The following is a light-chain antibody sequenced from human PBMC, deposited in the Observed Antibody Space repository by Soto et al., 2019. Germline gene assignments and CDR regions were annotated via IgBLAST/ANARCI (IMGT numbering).Light chain of an antibody. CDR3: QQYNNWPPPRT. J-gene: IGKJ4*01. CDR1: QSVSSN. Sequence: EIVMTQSPATLSVSPGARDTLSCRASQSVSSNLAWYQQKPGQAPRLLIYGASTRATGIPARFSGSGSGTEFTLTISSLQSEDVAVYYCQQYNNWPPPRTFGGGTKVEIK. CDR2: GAS. V-gene: IGKV3-15*01.